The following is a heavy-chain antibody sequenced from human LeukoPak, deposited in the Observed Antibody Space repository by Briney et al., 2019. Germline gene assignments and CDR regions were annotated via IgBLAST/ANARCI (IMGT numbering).Heavy chain of an antibody. CDR1: GYTFTSYD. V-gene: IGHV7-4-1*02. J-gene: IGHJ4*02. D-gene: IGHD3-16*01. CDR3: ARDKYYQYDY. Sequence: ASVKVSCKASGYTFTSYDIDWVRQAPGQGLEWMGWINTNTGNPTYAQGFTGRFVSSLDTSVSTAYLQISSLKAEDTAVYYCARDKYYQYDYWGQGTLVTVSS. CDR2: INTNTGNP.